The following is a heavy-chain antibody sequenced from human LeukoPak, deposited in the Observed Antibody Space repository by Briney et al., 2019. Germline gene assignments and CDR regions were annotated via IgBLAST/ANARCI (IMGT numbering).Heavy chain of an antibody. Sequence: ASVKVSCKTSGYTFTDYGIHWVRQAPGQGLEWMGWINTYTGDPTYAQAFTGRFVFSLDTSVSTAYLQISSLKADDTAVFYCARDGSTKWYYYGLDVWGQGTAVTVSS. V-gene: IGHV7-4-1*02. J-gene: IGHJ6*02. D-gene: IGHD1-1*01. CDR2: INTYTGDP. CDR1: GYTFTDYG. CDR3: ARDGSTKWYYYGLDV.